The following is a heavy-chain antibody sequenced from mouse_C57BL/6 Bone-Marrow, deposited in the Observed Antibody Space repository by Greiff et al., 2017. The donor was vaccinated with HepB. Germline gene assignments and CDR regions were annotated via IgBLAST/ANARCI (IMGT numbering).Heavy chain of an antibody. D-gene: IGHD1-1*01. V-gene: IGHV3-6*01. CDR3: ARNYYYGSSAY. Sequence: ESGPGLVKPSQSLSLTCSVTGYSITSGYYWNWIRQFPGNKLEWMGYISYDGSNNYNPSLKNRISITRDTSKNQFFLKLNSVTTEDTATYYCARNYYYGSSAYWGQGTLVTVSA. CDR2: ISYDGSN. CDR1: GYSITSGYY. J-gene: IGHJ3*01.